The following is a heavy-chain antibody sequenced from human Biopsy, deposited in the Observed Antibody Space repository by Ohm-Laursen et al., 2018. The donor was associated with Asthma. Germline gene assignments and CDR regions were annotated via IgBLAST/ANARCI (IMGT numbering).Heavy chain of an antibody. Sequence: SSVKVSCQPLGGTFNTYVIGWARQAPGQELEWLGGINSVFGTTTYPQKFQDRVAITADDSTSTVYMELSSLRSEDTAVYYCDRKAGSCISRTCYSLDFWGQGTLVTVSS. CDR2: INSVFGTT. CDR1: GGTFNTYV. J-gene: IGHJ4*02. V-gene: IGHV1-69*01. CDR3: DRKAGSCISRTCYSLDF. D-gene: IGHD2-2*01.